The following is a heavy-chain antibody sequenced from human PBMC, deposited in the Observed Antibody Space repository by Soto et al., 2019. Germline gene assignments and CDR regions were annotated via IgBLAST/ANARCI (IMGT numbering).Heavy chain of an antibody. Sequence: GGSLRLSCAASGFTFSSYWMHWVRQAPGKGLVWVSRINNDGSGTTYADSVKGRFTISRDNAQNTLYLQMNSLRAEDTAVYYCVRDWRAMVNWGQGTLVTVSS. CDR3: VRDWRAMVN. D-gene: IGHD5-18*01. CDR2: INNDGSGT. CDR1: GFTFSSYW. V-gene: IGHV3-74*01. J-gene: IGHJ4*02.